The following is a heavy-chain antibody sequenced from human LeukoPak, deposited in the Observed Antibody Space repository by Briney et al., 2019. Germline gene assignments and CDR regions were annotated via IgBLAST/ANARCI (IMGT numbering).Heavy chain of an antibody. CDR2: IYHSGST. J-gene: IGHJ3*02. Sequence: PSGTLSLTCAVSGGSISSSNWWSWVRQPPGKGLEWIGEIYHSGSTNYNPSLKSRVTISVDKSKNQFSLKLSSVTAADTAVYYCARVRCSSTSCYAGMGAFDIWGQGTMVTVSS. D-gene: IGHD2-2*01. CDR1: GGSISSSNW. V-gene: IGHV4-4*02. CDR3: ARVRCSSTSCYAGMGAFDI.